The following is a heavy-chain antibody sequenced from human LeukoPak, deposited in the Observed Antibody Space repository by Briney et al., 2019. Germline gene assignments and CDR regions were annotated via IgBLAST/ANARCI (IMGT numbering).Heavy chain of an antibody. CDR3: SGGGGWLMDV. CDR2: IKKDGSET. D-gene: IGHD6-19*01. Sequence: TGGSLRLSCAASGFTFNAYWMNWVRQAPGKGLEWVANIKKDGSETKYVDSLRGTFTISRDNAKSSLYLQIDTLTVEDTAVYYCSGGGGWLMDVWGKGTTVTVSS. J-gene: IGHJ6*03. CDR1: GFTFNAYW. V-gene: IGHV3-7*01.